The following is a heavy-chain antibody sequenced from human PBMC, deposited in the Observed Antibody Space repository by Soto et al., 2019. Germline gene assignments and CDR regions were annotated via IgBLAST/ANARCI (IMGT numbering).Heavy chain of an antibody. D-gene: IGHD2-2*02. CDR3: AKHGGRYCSSTSCYTHYYYYGMDV. CDR2: ISYDGSNK. Sequence: QSGGSLRLSCAASGFTFSSYAMHWVRQAPGKGLEWVAVISYDGSNKYYADSVKGRFTISRDNSKNTLYLQMNSLRAEDTAVYYCAKHGGRYCSSTSCYTHYYYYGMDVWGQGTTVTVSS. J-gene: IGHJ6*02. CDR1: GFTFSSYA. V-gene: IGHV3-30-3*01.